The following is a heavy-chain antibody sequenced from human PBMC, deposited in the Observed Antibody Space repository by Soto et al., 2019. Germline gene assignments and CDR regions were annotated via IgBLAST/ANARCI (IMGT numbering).Heavy chain of an antibody. CDR3: AILGAASSYYYYYGMDV. Sequence: QVQLVQSGAEVKKPGASVKVSCKASGYTFTGYYMHWVRQAPGQGLEWMGWINTNSGGTNYAQKFQGWVTMTRDTSISTAYMELSRLRSDDTAVYYCAILGAASSYYYYYGMDVWGQGTTVTVSS. CDR2: INTNSGGT. D-gene: IGHD2-15*01. V-gene: IGHV1-2*04. CDR1: GYTFTGYY. J-gene: IGHJ6*02.